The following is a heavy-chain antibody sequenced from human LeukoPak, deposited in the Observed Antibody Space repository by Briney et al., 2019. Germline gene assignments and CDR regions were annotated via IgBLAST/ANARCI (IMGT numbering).Heavy chain of an antibody. Sequence: SETLSLTCTVSGGSISSSSYYWGWIRQPPGKGLEWIGSIYYSGSTYYNPSLKSRVTISVDTSKNQFSLKLSSVTAADTAVYYCARRDGPFGFDYWGQGTLVTVSS. CDR1: GGSISSSSYY. D-gene: IGHD5-24*01. V-gene: IGHV4-39*07. J-gene: IGHJ4*02. CDR3: ARRDGPFGFDY. CDR2: IYYSGST.